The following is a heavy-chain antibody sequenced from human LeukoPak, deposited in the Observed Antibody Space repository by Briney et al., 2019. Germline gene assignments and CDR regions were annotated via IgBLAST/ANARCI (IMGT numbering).Heavy chain of an antibody. Sequence: GGSLRLSCAASGFTFSSYAMSWVRQAPGKGLEWVSNISGGGSHTYYTDSVKGRFTISRDNSKNTLYLQMNSLRAEDTAVYYCAKDGRQLVQGNWGQGTPVTVSS. CDR1: GFTFSSYA. D-gene: IGHD6-13*01. CDR2: ISGGGSHT. J-gene: IGHJ4*02. CDR3: AKDGRQLVQGN. V-gene: IGHV3-23*01.